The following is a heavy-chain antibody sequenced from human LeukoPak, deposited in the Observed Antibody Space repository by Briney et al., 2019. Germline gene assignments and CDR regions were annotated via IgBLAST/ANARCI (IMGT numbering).Heavy chain of an antibody. CDR2: IIPIFGTA. CDR3: YRDGTYGSGSLM. D-gene: IGHD3-10*01. J-gene: IGHJ4*02. CDR1: GGTFSCYA. V-gene: IGHV1-69*05. Sequence: SVKLSCKASGGTFSCYAISLVRQAPGPGLEWMGSIIPIFGTATYAQTFQGRVTITTAESTSTAYIELRSMRSEAPALYLYYRDGTYGSGSLMWGQGTPVTVSS.